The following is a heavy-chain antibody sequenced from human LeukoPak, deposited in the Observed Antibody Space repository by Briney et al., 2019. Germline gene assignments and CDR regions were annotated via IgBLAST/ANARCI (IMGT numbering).Heavy chain of an antibody. CDR3: ARDNSVEDTAWWFDP. Sequence: ASVKVSCKASGYTFTSYYMHWVRQAPGQGLEWMGIINPSGGSTSYAQKFQGRITMTRDMSTSTDYMELSSLRSEDTAVYYCARDNSVEDTAWWFDPWGQGTLVTVSS. J-gene: IGHJ5*02. D-gene: IGHD4-23*01. V-gene: IGHV1-46*01. CDR1: GYTFTSYY. CDR2: INPSGGST.